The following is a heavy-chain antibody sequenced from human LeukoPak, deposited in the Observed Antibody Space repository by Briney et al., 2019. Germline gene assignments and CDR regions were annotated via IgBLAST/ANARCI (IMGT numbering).Heavy chain of an antibody. V-gene: IGHV1-58*02. J-gene: IGHJ3*02. D-gene: IGHD5-18*01. Sequence: GASVKVSCKASGFTFSGCAMQWLRQARGQRLEWIGWIVVGTGKKDHAQRFQERVTITTDMTTSTAYMELSSLRSEDTAVYYCAAGVGYTYGLSLGATALISDIWGQGTMVTVSS. CDR1: GFTFSGCA. CDR3: AAGVGYTYGLSLGATALISDI. CDR2: IVVGTGKK.